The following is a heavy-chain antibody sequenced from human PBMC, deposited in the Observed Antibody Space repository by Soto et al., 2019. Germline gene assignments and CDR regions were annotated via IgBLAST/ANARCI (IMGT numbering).Heavy chain of an antibody. V-gene: IGHV3-11*05. D-gene: IGHD1-26*01. CDR2: ISSSSSYT. CDR3: ARVEDSGSYYFDY. CDR1: GFTFSDYY. J-gene: IGHJ4*02. Sequence: GGSLRLSCAASGFTFSDYYMSWIRQAPGKGLEWVSYISSSSSYTNYADSVKGRFTISRDNAKNSLYLQMNSLRAEDTAVYYCARVEDSGSYYFDYWGQGTLVTVSS.